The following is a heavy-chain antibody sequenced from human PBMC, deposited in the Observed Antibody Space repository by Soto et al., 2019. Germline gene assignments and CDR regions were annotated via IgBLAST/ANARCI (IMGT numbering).Heavy chain of an antibody. V-gene: IGHV3-21*01. CDR1: GFTFSSYS. CDR3: ARDIGYCSGGRCYVPWFDP. D-gene: IGHD2-15*01. J-gene: IGHJ5*02. Sequence: PGGSLRLSCAASGFTFSSYSMNWVRQAPGKGLEWVSSISSSSSYIYYADSVKGRFTISRDNAKNSLYLQMNSLRAEDTAVYYCARDIGYCSGGRCYVPWFDPWGQGTLVTVFS. CDR2: ISSSSSYI.